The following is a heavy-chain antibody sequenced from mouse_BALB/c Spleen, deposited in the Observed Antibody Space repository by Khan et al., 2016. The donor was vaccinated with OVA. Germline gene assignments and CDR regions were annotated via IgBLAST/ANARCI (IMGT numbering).Heavy chain of an antibody. Sequence: EVELVESGGGLVKPGGSLQVSCAASGFTFNNYGMSWVRQTPEKRMEWVASISSGGNTYYPDSVKGRFTISRDNVRNLLYLQMSSLRSEDTAIYYCAGDYWFDYWGQGTLVTVSA. CDR1: GFTFNNYG. V-gene: IGHV5-6-5*01. CDR2: ISSGGNT. CDR3: AGDYWFDY. J-gene: IGHJ3*01.